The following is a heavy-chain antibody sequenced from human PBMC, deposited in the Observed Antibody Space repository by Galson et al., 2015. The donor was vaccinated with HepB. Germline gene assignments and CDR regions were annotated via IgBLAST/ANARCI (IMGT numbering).Heavy chain of an antibody. D-gene: IGHD6-19*01. CDR1: GYTFTSYA. Sequence: VKVSCKASGYTFTSYAMNWVRQAPGQGLEWMGWINTNTGNPTYAQGFTGRFVFSLDTSVSTAYLQISSLTAGDTAVYYCAMIAVAGTYYYYGMDVWGQGTTVTVSS. CDR3: AMIAVAGTYYYYGMDV. CDR2: INTNTGNP. V-gene: IGHV7-4-1*02. J-gene: IGHJ6*02.